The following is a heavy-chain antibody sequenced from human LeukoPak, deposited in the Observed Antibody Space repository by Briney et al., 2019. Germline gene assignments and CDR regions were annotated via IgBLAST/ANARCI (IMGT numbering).Heavy chain of an antibody. V-gene: IGHV3-23*01. CDR1: GFTFSSYA. CDR3: AHGTIYQLDY. J-gene: IGHJ4*02. Sequence: GGSLRLSCAVSGFTFSSYAMHWVRQAPGKGLEWVSGILGLGGAGRTYYADSVKGRFTISRDNSKNTLYLQMNSLRAEDTAVYYCAHGTIYQLDYWGQGALVTVSS. D-gene: IGHD2-2*02. CDR2: ILGLGGAGRT.